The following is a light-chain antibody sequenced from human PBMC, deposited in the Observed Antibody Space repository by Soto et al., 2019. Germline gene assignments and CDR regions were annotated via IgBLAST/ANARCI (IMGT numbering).Light chain of an antibody. CDR2: AAS. V-gene: IGKV3D-20*02. Sequence: EIVFTQSPGTLSLSPGERATLSCRASQSVSSTYLVWYQQKPGQAPRLLIYAASSRATGIPDRFSGSGSGTDFTLTINSLEPDDFAVYYCQQRDSWPITFGQGTRLEIK. CDR3: QQRDSWPIT. J-gene: IGKJ5*01. CDR1: QSVSSTY.